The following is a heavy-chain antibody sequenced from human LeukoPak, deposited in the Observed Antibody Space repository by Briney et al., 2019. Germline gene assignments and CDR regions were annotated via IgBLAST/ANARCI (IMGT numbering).Heavy chain of an antibody. J-gene: IGHJ4*02. CDR1: GFTFSSYS. Sequence: GGSLRLSCAASGFTFSSYSMNWVRQAPGKGLEWVSGISGSGRSTYYADSVKGRFTVSRDNSKDTLYLQMSSLRAEDMAVYYCAKLRTGGLRGGSFDYWGQGTLVTVSS. D-gene: IGHD3-16*01. CDR3: AKLRTGGLRGGSFDY. V-gene: IGHV3-23*01. CDR2: ISGSGRST.